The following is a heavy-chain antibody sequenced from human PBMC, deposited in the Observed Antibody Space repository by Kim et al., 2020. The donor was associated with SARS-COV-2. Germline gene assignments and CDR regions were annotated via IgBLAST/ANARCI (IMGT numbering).Heavy chain of an antibody. CDR3: ARGGRITIFGVALPQLYNWFDP. CDR2: INHNGST. D-gene: IGHD3-3*01. J-gene: IGHJ5*02. Sequence: SETLSLTCAVYGGSFSGYYWSWIRQPPGKGLEWIGEINHNGSTNYNPSLKSRVTISVDTSKNQFSLKLSSVTAADTAVYYCARGGRITIFGVALPQLYNWFDPWGQGTLVTVSS. V-gene: IGHV4-34*01. CDR1: GGSFSGYY.